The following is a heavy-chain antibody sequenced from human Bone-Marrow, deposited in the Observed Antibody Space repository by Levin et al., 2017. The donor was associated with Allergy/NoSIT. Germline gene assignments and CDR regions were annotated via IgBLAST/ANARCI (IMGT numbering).Heavy chain of an antibody. J-gene: IGHJ3*02. CDR3: ARALTWDSDAFDI. D-gene: IGHD1-26*01. CDR2: MNPKRGNT. V-gene: IGHV1-8*01. Sequence: GESLKISCKASGYNFTNYDINWLRQATGQGLEWMGWMNPKRGNTGYAQKFQGRVTMTRSTSISTAYLELSSLTSDDTAMYYCARALTWDSDAFDIWGQGTIITVSS. CDR1: GYNFTNYD.